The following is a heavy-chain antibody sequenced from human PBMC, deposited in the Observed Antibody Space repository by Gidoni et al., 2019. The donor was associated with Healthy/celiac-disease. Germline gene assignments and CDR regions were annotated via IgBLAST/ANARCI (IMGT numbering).Heavy chain of an antibody. D-gene: IGHD6-19*01. Sequence: QVQLQESGPGLVKPSQTLSLTCTVSGGSISSGSYYWSWIRQPAGKGLEWIGRIYTSGSTNYTPSLKSRVTISVDTSKNQFSLKLSSVTAADTAVYYCARESPVAGPTYYFDYWGQGTLVTVSS. V-gene: IGHV4-61*02. CDR2: IYTSGST. J-gene: IGHJ4*02. CDR3: ARESPVAGPTYYFDY. CDR1: GGSISSGSYY.